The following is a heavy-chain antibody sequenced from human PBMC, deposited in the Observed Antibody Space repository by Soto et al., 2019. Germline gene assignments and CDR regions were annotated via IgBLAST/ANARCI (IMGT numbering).Heavy chain of an antibody. CDR3: ARLLITMVRGVIPSGGWFDP. J-gene: IGHJ5*02. D-gene: IGHD3-10*01. CDR2: IYPADSET. V-gene: IGHV5-51*01. Sequence: GESLKISCKGCGYSFITYWIGWVRQMPGKALEWMAMIYPADSETRYSPSFQGHVSISADKSISTAYLQWSSLKASDTAIYYCARLLITMVRGVIPSGGWFDPWGQGTLVTVFS. CDR1: GYSFITYW.